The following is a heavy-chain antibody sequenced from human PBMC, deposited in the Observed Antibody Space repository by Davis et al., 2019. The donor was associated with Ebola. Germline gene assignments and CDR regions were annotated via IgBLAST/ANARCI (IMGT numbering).Heavy chain of an antibody. V-gene: IGHV3-48*04. CDR2: ITSSGSTI. Sequence: GESLKISCAASGFTFSSYSMNWVRQAPGKGLEWVSYITSSGSTIYYADSVKGRFTISRDNAKNSLYLQMNSLRAEDTALYYCAKVGIAGEFDYWGQGTLVTVSS. CDR3: AKVGIAGEFDY. CDR1: GFTFSSYS. J-gene: IGHJ4*02. D-gene: IGHD6-13*01.